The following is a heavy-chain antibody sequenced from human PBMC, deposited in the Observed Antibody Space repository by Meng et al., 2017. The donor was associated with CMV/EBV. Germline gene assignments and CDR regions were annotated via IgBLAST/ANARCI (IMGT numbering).Heavy chain of an antibody. Sequence: QVQLQQWGAGLLKPSETLSPTCPVYGGSFSGYYWSWIRQPPGKGLEWIGEINHSGSTNYNPSLKSRVTISVDTSKNQFSLKLSSVTAADTAVYYCASSLTYPDYWGQGTLVTVSS. CDR2: INHSGST. V-gene: IGHV4-34*01. D-gene: IGHD2-15*01. J-gene: IGHJ4*02. CDR1: GGSFSGYY. CDR3: ASSLTYPDY.